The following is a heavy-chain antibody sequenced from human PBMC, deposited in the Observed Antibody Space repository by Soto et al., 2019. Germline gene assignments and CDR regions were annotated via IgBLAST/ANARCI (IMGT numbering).Heavy chain of an antibody. J-gene: IGHJ6*02. CDR2: IWYDGSNK. V-gene: IGHV3-33*01. Sequence: GGSLRLSCAASGFTFSSYGMHWVRQAPGKGLEWVAVIWYDGSNKYYADSVKGRFTISRDNSKNTLYLQMNSLRAEDTAVYYCARDTNDFWSGYYSYGMDVWGQGTTVTVSS. CDR1: GFTFSSYG. D-gene: IGHD3-3*01. CDR3: ARDTNDFWSGYYSYGMDV.